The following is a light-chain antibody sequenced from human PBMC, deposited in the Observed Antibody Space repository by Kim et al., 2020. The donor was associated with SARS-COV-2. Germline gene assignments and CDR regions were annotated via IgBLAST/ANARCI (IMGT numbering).Light chain of an antibody. J-gene: IGLJ2*01. Sequence: SYELTQPPSVSVAPGKTARITCGGNNIGSKSVHWYQQKPGQAPVLVIYYDSDRPSGIPERFSGSNSGNTATLTISRVEDGDEADYYCQGWDSSSDHVVFG. V-gene: IGLV3-21*04. CDR2: YDS. CDR1: NIGSKS. CDR3: QGWDSSSDHVV.